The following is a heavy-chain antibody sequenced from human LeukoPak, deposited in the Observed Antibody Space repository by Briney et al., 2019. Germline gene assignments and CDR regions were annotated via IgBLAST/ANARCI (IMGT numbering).Heavy chain of an antibody. Sequence: PGGSLRLLREASGFSFSTCWVIWVRKAPGKGLEWAANLKQDGSERYYVDSVKNRFTISTDNANNSLFLQMNSLRAEDTAVYFCARVNIRWYYFDYWGLETLVTVSS. CDR2: LKQDGSER. J-gene: IGHJ4*01. V-gene: IGHV3-7*01. CDR3: ARVNIRWYYFDY. D-gene: IGHD5-24*01. CDR1: GFSFSTCW.